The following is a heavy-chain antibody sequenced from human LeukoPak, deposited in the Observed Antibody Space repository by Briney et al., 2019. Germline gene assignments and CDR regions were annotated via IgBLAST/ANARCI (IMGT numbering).Heavy chain of an antibody. V-gene: IGHV3-33*03. J-gene: IGHJ4*02. CDR2: IWHDGSHK. D-gene: IGHD5-24*01. CDR1: GFTFSTYG. Sequence: GGSLRLSCAASGFTFSTYGMHWVRQAPGKGLEWVTVIWHDGSHKDYADSVKGRFTISRDNAKNSLYLQMNSLRVEDTAVYYCAKEGRSLQTYWGQGTLVTVSS. CDR3: AKEGRSLQTY.